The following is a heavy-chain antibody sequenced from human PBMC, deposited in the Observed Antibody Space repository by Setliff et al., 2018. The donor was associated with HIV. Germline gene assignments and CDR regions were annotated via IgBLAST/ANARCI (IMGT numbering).Heavy chain of an antibody. CDR1: ENTFTRYW. Sequence: PGESLKISCKGSENTFTRYWIGRVRQMPGKGLEWMGIIYAGDSDTRYSPSFQGQVTISADKSISTAYLQWSSLKASDTAMYYCARQRDPDGFDIWGQGTMVTVSS. CDR3: ARQRDPDGFDI. V-gene: IGHV5-51*01. J-gene: IGHJ3*02. CDR2: IYAGDSDT.